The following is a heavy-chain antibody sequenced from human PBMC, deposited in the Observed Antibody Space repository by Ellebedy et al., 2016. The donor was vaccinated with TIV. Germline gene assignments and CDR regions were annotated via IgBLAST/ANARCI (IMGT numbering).Heavy chain of an antibody. CDR3: ARGRGIGRTYTLNFDY. CDR1: GYSLTGYY. D-gene: IGHD6-13*01. CDR2: INPNSGDT. V-gene: IGHV1-2*05. Sequence: AASVKVSCKASGYSLTGYYIHWVRQAPGQGLEWLGRINPNSGDTNYAQRFQGRVTLTRDTSSDSAYMELHRLTSDDTGVYYCARGRGIGRTYTLNFDYWGQGTLVTVSS. J-gene: IGHJ4*02.